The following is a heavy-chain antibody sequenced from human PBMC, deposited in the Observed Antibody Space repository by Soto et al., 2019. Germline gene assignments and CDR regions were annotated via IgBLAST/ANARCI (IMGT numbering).Heavy chain of an antibody. J-gene: IGHJ5*02. Sequence: EVPLVESGGGLVQPGGSLRLSCAASGFTFSSYSMNWVRQAPGKGLEWVSYISSSSSTIYYADSVKGRFTISRDNAKNSLYLQVTSLGDGDTAVYYCARESAALNWFDPWGQGTLVTVSS. V-gene: IGHV3-48*02. CDR2: ISSSSSTI. CDR1: GFTFSSYS. D-gene: IGHD2-2*01. CDR3: ARESAALNWFDP.